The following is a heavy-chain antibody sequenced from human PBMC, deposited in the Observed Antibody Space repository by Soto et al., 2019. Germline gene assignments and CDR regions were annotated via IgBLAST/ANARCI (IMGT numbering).Heavy chain of an antibody. CDR1: GYTFTSYG. CDR2: ISAYNGNT. V-gene: IGHV1-18*01. Sequence: GASVKVSCKASGYTFTSYGISWVRQAPGQGLEWMGWISAYNGNTNYAQKLQGRVTMTTDTSTSTAYMELRSLRSDDTAVYYCARSNYDFWSGYFYYYYMDVWGKGTTVTV. CDR3: ARSNYDFWSGYFYYYYMDV. J-gene: IGHJ6*03. D-gene: IGHD3-3*01.